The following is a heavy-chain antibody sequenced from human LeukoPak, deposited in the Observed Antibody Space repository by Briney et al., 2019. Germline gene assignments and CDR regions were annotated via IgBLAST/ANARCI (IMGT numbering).Heavy chain of an antibody. CDR3: ASDLARGY. Sequence: GGSLRLSCVASGFTFSSYWMHWVRQAPGKGLVWVSRIISDGSGTSYADSVKGRFTISRDNAKNTLYLQMNSLRVEDTAVYYCASDLARGYWGQGSLVTVSS. V-gene: IGHV3-74*01. CDR2: IISDGSGT. J-gene: IGHJ4*02. CDR1: GFTFSSYW.